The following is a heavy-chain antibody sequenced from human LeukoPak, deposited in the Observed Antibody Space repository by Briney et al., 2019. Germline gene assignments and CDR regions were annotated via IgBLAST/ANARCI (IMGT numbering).Heavy chain of an antibody. CDR2: ISTSSDST. Sequence: PGGSLRLSCVVSGFTLSNNAMSWVRQAPGKGLEWLSAISTSSDSTYYADSVKGRFTISRDKSKNMVYLQMCSLRAGDPAVYYCAKASPYYDILTGYYYYFDDWGQGTLVTVSS. J-gene: IGHJ4*02. D-gene: IGHD3-9*01. V-gene: IGHV3-23*01. CDR3: AKASPYYDILTGYYYYFDD. CDR1: GFTLSNNA.